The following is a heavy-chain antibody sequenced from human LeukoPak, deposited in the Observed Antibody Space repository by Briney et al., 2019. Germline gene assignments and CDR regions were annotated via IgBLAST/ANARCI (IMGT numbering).Heavy chain of an antibody. CDR1: GFTFSSYS. CDR2: ISSSSSTI. CDR3: ARDLDAFDI. Sequence: GGSLRLSCAAAGFTFSSYSMNWVRQAPGKGLEWVSYISSSSSTIYYADSVKGRFTISRDNAKNSLYLQMNSLRAEDTAVYYCARDLDAFDIWGQGTMVTVSS. J-gene: IGHJ3*02. V-gene: IGHV3-48*04.